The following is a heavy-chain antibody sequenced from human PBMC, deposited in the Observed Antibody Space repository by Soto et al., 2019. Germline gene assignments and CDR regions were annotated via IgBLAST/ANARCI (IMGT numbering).Heavy chain of an antibody. CDR2: INPSGGST. CDR3: ARDGSGTTVTE. V-gene: IGHV1-46*01. J-gene: IGHJ4*02. CDR1: GYTFTSYY. Sequence: QVQLVQSGAEVKKPGASVKVSCKASGYTFTSYYMHWVRQAPGQGLEWMGIINPSGGSTSYAQKLQGRVTMTRDTSTSTVYMELSSLRSEDTAVYYCARDGSGTTVTEWGQGTLVTVSS. D-gene: IGHD4-17*01.